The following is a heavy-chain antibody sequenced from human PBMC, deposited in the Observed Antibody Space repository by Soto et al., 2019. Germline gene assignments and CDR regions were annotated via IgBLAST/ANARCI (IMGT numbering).Heavy chain of an antibody. Sequence: EVQLLESGGGLVQPGGSLRLSCAASGFTFSSYVMSWVRQAPGKGLEWVSAISGSGGSTYYADSVKGRFTISRDNSKNTLYLQMNSLRAEDTAVYYCAKPPEVDSSGYYSAEYFQHWGQGTLVTVSS. CDR2: ISGSGGST. J-gene: IGHJ1*01. D-gene: IGHD3-22*01. V-gene: IGHV3-23*01. CDR1: GFTFSSYV. CDR3: AKPPEVDSSGYYSAEYFQH.